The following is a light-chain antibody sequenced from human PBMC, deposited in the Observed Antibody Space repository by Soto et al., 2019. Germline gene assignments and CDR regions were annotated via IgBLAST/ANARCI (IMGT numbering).Light chain of an antibody. Sequence: DIAMTQSPDSLAVSLGERATINCKSSQSVLYSSNNKNYLAWYQQKPGQPPELLIYWASTRESGVPDRFSGSGSGTDFTLTISSLQAEDVAVYYCQQYYSTPLITFGQGTRLEIK. CDR2: WAS. CDR1: QSVLYSSNNKNY. J-gene: IGKJ5*01. V-gene: IGKV4-1*01. CDR3: QQYYSTPLIT.